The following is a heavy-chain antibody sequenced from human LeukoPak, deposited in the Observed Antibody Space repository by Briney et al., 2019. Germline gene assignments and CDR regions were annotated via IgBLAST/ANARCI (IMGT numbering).Heavy chain of an antibody. CDR2: IYYSGST. J-gene: IGHJ5*02. V-gene: IGHV4-39*01. D-gene: IGHD6-6*01. Sequence: SETLSLTCTVSGGSISSSSYYWGWIRQPPGKVLEWIGSIYYSGSTYHNPSLKSRVTISVDTSKHQFSLKLSSVTAADTAVYYCARQKRDIAARLENWFDPWGQGTLVTVSS. CDR3: ARQKRDIAARLENWFDP. CDR1: GGSISSSSYY.